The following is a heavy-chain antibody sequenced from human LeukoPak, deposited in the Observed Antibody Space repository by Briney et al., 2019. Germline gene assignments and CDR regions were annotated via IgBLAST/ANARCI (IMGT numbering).Heavy chain of an antibody. Sequence: ASVKVSRKASGYTFTGYYMHWVRQAPGQGLEWMGWINPNSGGTDYALKFQGRVTMTRDTSISTAYMELSRLRSDDTAVYYCTRGGWIQLWLPFDYWGQGTLLTVSS. V-gene: IGHV1-2*02. CDR2: INPNSGGT. CDR3: TRGGWIQLWLPFDY. D-gene: IGHD5-18*01. CDR1: GYTFTGYY. J-gene: IGHJ4*02.